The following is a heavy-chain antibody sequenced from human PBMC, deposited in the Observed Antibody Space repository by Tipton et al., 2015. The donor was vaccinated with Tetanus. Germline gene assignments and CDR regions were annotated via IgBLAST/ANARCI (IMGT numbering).Heavy chain of an antibody. CDR1: GYTFTVHN. V-gene: IGHV1-2*02. Sequence: QLVQSGAEVTKPGASVKVPCKASGYTFTVHNMHWVRQAPGQGLEWMGWISPKSGETNYAQKFQGRVTMTRDTSISTAYMELRSLRSDDTAVYYCARDRGDYIYYGMDVWGPGTTVTVS. D-gene: IGHD3-22*01. CDR3: ARDRGDYIYYGMDV. J-gene: IGHJ6*02. CDR2: ISPKSGET.